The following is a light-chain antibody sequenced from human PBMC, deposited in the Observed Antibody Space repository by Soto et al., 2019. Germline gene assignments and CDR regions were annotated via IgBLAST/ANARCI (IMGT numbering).Light chain of an antibody. CDR2: RDN. CDR3: AAWDVSLVV. V-gene: IGLV1-44*01. CDR1: SSNIGTNT. J-gene: IGLJ2*01. Sequence: QSVLTQPPSASGTPGQRVTISCSGSSSNIGTNTVIWYQQLPGAAPKLLNYRDNQRPSGVPDRFAGSKSGTSASLAISGLQSEDEADYYCAAWDVSLVVFGGGTKVTVL.